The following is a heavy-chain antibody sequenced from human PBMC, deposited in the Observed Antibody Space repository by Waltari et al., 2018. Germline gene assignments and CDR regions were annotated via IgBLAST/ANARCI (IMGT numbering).Heavy chain of an antibody. Sequence: QVQLVESGGGVVQPGRSLRLSCAASGFTFSSYAMHWVRKAPGKGLEWVAVISYDGSNKYYADSVKGRFTISRDNSKNTLYLQMNSLRAEDTAVYYCARADYYGSGRSGWYFDLWGRGTLVTVSS. V-gene: IGHV3-30-3*01. CDR2: ISYDGSNK. J-gene: IGHJ2*01. CDR1: GFTFSSYA. D-gene: IGHD3-10*01. CDR3: ARADYYGSGRSGWYFDL.